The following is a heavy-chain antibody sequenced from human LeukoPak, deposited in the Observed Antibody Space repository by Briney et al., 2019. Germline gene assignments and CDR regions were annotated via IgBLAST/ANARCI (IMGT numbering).Heavy chain of an antibody. CDR1: GFTFSDYG. D-gene: IGHD3-9*01. CDR2: ISSSGSTI. Sequence: GGSLRLSCAASGFTFSDYGMNWVRQTPGKGLEWVSYISSSGSTIYYADSVKGRFTISRDNAKNSLYLQMNSLRAEDTAVYYCARDPVLRYFDRVRGGWFDPWGQGTLVTVSS. V-gene: IGHV3-48*04. CDR3: ARDPVLRYFDRVRGGWFDP. J-gene: IGHJ5*02.